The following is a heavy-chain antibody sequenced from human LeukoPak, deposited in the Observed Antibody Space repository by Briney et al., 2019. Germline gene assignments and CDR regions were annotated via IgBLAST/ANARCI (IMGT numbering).Heavy chain of an antibody. CDR3: ARGDYSDSSGYIN. D-gene: IGHD3-22*01. CDR2: IYSGGST. CDR1: GFTVSSNY. Sequence: GGSLRLSCAASGFTVSSNYMSWVRQAPGKGLEWVSVIYSGGSTYYADSVKGRFTISRDNSKNTLYLQMNSLRAEDTAVYYCARGDYSDSSGYINWGQGTLVTVSS. J-gene: IGHJ4*02. V-gene: IGHV3-66*01.